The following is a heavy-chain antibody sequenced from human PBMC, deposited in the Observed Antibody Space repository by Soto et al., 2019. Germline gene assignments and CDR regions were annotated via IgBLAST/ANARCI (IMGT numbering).Heavy chain of an antibody. J-gene: IGHJ4*02. Sequence: ASVKVSCKASGYTFTSYAMHWVHQAPGQRLEWMGWINAGNGNTKYSQKFQGRVTITRDTSASTAYMELSSLRSEDTAVYYCARAPPMPYCTNGVCPLDYWGQGTLVTVSS. V-gene: IGHV1-3*01. D-gene: IGHD2-8*01. CDR1: GYTFTSYA. CDR2: INAGNGNT. CDR3: ARAPPMPYCTNGVCPLDY.